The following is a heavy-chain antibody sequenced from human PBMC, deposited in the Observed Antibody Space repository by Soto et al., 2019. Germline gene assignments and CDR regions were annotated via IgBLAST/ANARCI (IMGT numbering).Heavy chain of an antibody. Sequence: SVKVSCKASGGTFSSYSISWVRQAPGQGLEWMGGIIPIFGTANYAQQFQGRVTITADESTSTAYMELSSLRSEDTAVDYCARVAEAAAGTYYFDYWGQGTLVTVSS. V-gene: IGHV1-69*13. CDR1: GGTFSSYS. CDR2: IIPIFGTA. J-gene: IGHJ4*02. D-gene: IGHD6-13*01. CDR3: ARVAEAAAGTYYFDY.